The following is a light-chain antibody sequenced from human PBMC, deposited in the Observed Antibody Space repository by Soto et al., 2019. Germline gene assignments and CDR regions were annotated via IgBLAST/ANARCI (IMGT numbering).Light chain of an antibody. CDR1: QSVSSN. Sequence: EIVLTQSPATLSLSPGERATLSCRASQSVSSNLAWYQQKPGQAPRLLIYDASSRATGIPARFSGSGSGTDFTLTISSLEPEDFAVYYCQQRSNWPQGCTFGQGTKLEIK. CDR3: QQRSNWPQGCT. J-gene: IGKJ2*02. CDR2: DAS. V-gene: IGKV3-11*01.